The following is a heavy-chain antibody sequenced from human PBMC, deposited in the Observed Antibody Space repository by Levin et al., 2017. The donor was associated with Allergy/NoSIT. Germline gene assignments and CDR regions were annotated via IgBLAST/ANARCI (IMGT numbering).Heavy chain of an antibody. CDR1: GFSLSTSGMC. CDR3: ARCLYSTGFGV. J-gene: IGHJ6*04. V-gene: IGHV2-70*11. D-gene: IGHD6-19*01. CDR2: IDWDDDK. Sequence: SGPTLVKPTQTLTLTCTFSGFSLSTSGMCVSWFRQSPGKALEWLARIDWDDDKNYNTSLETRLTISKDTSKNQVVLALTNMDPVDTATYYCARCLYSTGFGVWGKGTTVTVSS.